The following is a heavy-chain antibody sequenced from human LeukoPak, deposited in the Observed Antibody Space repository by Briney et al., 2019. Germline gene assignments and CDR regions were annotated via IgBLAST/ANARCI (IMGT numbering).Heavy chain of an antibody. CDR1: GSTVSSNY. V-gene: IGHV3-66*01. D-gene: IGHD3-10*01. J-gene: IGHJ4*02. CDR2: IYSGGST. Sequence: PGGSLRLSCAASGSTVSSNYMSWVRQAPGKGLEWVSVIYSGGSTYYADSVKGRFTISRDNSKNTLYLQMNSLRAEDTAVYYCAQDFYGSGSYDYWGQGTLVTVSS. CDR3: AQDFYGSGSYDY.